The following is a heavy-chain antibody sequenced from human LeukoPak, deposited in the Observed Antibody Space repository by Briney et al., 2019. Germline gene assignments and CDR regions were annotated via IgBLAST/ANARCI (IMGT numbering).Heavy chain of an antibody. CDR1: GYTFTSYG. V-gene: IGHV1-18*01. CDR2: ISAYNGNT. CDR3: ARVVCGVGYCSSTSGYYFDY. J-gene: IGHJ4*02. D-gene: IGHD2-2*01. Sequence: ASVKVSCKASGYTFTSYGISWVRQAPGQGVEWMGWISAYNGNTNYAQKLQGRVTMTTDTSTSTAYMELRSLRSDDTAVYYCARVVCGVGYCSSTSGYYFDYWGQGTLVTVSS.